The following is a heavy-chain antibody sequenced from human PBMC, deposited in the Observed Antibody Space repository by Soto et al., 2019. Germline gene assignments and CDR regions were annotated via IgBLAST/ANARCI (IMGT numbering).Heavy chain of an antibody. CDR3: ARVHVDTAMVTFYYFDY. CDR1: GFTFSDYY. V-gene: IGHV3-11*01. D-gene: IGHD5-18*01. J-gene: IGHJ4*02. CDR2: ISSSGSTI. Sequence: GGSLRLSCAASGFTFSDYYMSWIRQAPGKGLEWVSYISSSGSTIYYADSVKGRFTISRDNAKNSLYLQMNSLRAEDTAVYYCARVHVDTAMVTFYYFDYWGQGTLVTVSS.